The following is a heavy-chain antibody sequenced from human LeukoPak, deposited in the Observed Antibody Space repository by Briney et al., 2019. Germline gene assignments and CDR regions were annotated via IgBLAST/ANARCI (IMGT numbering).Heavy chain of an antibody. CDR2: IKQDGSEK. CDR3: ARVAETPVPCSPRYYYYYMDV. Sequence: GGSLRLSCAASGFTFSSYWMSWVRQAPGKGLEWVANIKQDGSEKYYVDSVKGRFTISRDNAKNSLYLQMNSLRAEDTAVYYCARVAETPVPCSPRYYYYYMDVWGKGTTVTVSS. CDR1: GFTFSSYW. D-gene: IGHD6-19*01. V-gene: IGHV3-7*01. J-gene: IGHJ6*03.